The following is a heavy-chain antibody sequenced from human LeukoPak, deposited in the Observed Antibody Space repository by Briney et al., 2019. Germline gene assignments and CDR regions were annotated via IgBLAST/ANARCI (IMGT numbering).Heavy chain of an antibody. CDR2: ISAYNGNT. D-gene: IGHD6-19*01. CDR3: AYNLPHGLSSAGPYYYGMDV. Sequence: EASVKVSCKASGGTFSSYAISWVRQAPGQGLEWMGWISAYNGNTNYAQKLQGRVTMTTDTSTSTAYMELRSLRSDDTAVYYCAYNLPHGLSSAGPYYYGMDVWGQGTTVTVSS. CDR1: GGTFSSYA. V-gene: IGHV1-18*01. J-gene: IGHJ6*02.